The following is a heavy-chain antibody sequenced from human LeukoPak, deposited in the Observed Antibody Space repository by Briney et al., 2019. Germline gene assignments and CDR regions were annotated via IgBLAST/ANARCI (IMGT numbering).Heavy chain of an antibody. V-gene: IGHV1-3*01. J-gene: IGHJ4*02. Sequence: ASVKVSCKASGYTFTSYATHWVRRAPGQRLEWMGWIYGGNGNTKYSQKFQGRVSITRDTSASTVYMELSSLGSEDTAVYYCARGWGGDCYHVHWGQGTLVTVSS. CDR3: ARGWGGDCYHVH. CDR1: GYTFTSYA. D-gene: IGHD2-21*02. CDR2: IYGGNGNT.